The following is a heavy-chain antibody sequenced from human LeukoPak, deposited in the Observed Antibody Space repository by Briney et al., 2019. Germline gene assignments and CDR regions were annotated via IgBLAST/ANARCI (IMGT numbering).Heavy chain of an antibody. D-gene: IGHD6-19*01. J-gene: IGHJ4*02. Sequence: LAGGSLRLSCAASGFTFSSYGMHWVRQAPGKVLEWVAFIRYDGSNKYYADSVKGRFTISRDNSKNTLYLQMNSLRAEDTAVYYCAKDSIGKEVVRPYYFDYWGQGTLVTVSS. CDR2: IRYDGSNK. CDR1: GFTFSSYG. V-gene: IGHV3-30*02. CDR3: AKDSIGKEVVRPYYFDY.